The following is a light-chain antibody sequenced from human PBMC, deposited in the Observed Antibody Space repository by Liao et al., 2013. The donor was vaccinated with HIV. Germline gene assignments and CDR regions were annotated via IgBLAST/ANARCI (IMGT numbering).Light chain of an antibody. CDR3: QVWDSSSDQYV. CDR1: NIGSKS. CDR2: YDS. V-gene: IGLV3-21*04. J-gene: IGLJ1*01. Sequence: SYVLTQPPSVSVAPGKTARIPCGGNNIGSKSVHWYQQKPGQAPVVVIYYDSDRPSGIPERFSGSNSGNTATLTISRVETGDEADYVCQVWDSSSDQYVFGTGTKVTVL.